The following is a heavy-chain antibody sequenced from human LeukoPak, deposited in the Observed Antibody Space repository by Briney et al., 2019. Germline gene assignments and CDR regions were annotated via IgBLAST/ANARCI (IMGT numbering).Heavy chain of an antibody. D-gene: IGHD2-2*01. Sequence: PGESLKISCKGSGSRFTSYWIGWGRPRPGKGVEWMGIIYPRDSDTRYSPSSHGQVTISADKSISTAYLQWSSLKASDTAMYYCARSRGSRDCWGQGTLVTVSS. CDR2: IYPRDSDT. CDR3: ARSRGSRDC. V-gene: IGHV5-51*01. CDR1: GSRFTSYW. J-gene: IGHJ4*02.